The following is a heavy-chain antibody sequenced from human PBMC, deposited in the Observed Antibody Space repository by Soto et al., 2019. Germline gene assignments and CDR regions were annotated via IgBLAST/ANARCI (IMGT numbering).Heavy chain of an antibody. CDR1: GGSISSGDYY. V-gene: IGHV4-30-4*02. CDR2: IYYRGST. Sequence: ASETLSLTCTVSGGSISSGDYYWNWIRQPPRKGLEWIGYIYYRGSTYYNPSLKSRVTISVDKSKNQFSLKVSSVTATDTAVYYCARATYYYYDMDVWGQGTTVTVS. J-gene: IGHJ6*02. CDR3: ARATYYYYDMDV.